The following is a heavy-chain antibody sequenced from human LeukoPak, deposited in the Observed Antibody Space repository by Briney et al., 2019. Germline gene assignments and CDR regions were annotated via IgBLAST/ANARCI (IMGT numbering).Heavy chain of an antibody. CDR3: ARVGWPVLRFSDWLGWLDP. D-gene: IGHD3-9*01. Sequence: ASVKVSCKTSGFPFTSYGFAWVRQAPGQGLEWMGWISAHNGNIHFAEKVQGRATLTTDTSTTTAYMELRSLRSDDTAVYYCARVGWPVLRFSDWLGWLDPWGQGTVVTVSS. CDR2: ISAHNGNI. V-gene: IGHV1-18*01. J-gene: IGHJ5*02. CDR1: GFPFTSYG.